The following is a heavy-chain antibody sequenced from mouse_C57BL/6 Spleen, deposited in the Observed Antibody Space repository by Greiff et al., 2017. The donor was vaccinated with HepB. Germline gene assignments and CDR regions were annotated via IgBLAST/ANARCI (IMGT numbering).Heavy chain of an antibody. J-gene: IGHJ4*01. CDR1: GFTFSSYA. CDR2: ISSGGDYI. CDR3: TREGGAMDY. Sequence: DVQLVESGEGLVKPGGSLKLSCAASGFTFSSYAMSWVRQTPEKRLEWVAYISSGGDYIYYADTVKGRCTISRDNARNNLYLQMSSLKSEDTAMYYCTREGGAMDYWGQGTSVTVSS. V-gene: IGHV5-9-1*02.